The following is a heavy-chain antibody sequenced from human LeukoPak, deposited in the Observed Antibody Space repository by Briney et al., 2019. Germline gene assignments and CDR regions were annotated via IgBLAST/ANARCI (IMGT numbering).Heavy chain of an antibody. CDR1: GFTFSSYA. V-gene: IGHV3-66*02. D-gene: IGHD1-7*01. Sequence: GGSLRLSCAASGFTFSSYAMSWVRQAPGKGLEWVSVIYSGGSTYYADSVKGRFTISRDNSKNTLYLQMNSLRAEDTAVYYCARDLELLTNWGQGTLVTVSS. CDR2: IYSGGST. CDR3: ARDLELLTN. J-gene: IGHJ4*02.